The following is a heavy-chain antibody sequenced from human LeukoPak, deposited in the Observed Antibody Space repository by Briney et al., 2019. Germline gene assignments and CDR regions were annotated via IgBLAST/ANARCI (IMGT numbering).Heavy chain of an antibody. D-gene: IGHD3-10*01. CDR3: AKDSAYAYYGSGSYWDY. J-gene: IGHJ4*02. CDR2: ISNDGNNK. CDR1: GFTFSSYG. V-gene: IGHV3-33*05. Sequence: GGSLRLSCAASGFTFSSYGMHWVRQAPGKGLEWVAAISNDGNNKFYADSVKGRFTISRDNSKNTLYLQMNSLRAEDAAVYYCAKDSAYAYYGSGSYWDYWGQGTLVTVSS.